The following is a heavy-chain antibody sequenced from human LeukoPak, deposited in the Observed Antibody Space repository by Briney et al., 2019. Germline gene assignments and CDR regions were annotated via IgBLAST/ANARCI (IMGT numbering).Heavy chain of an antibody. CDR1: GFTFSDEY. J-gene: IGHJ4*02. CDR2: ISNSGSYT. D-gene: IGHD6-19*01. CDR3: ARSRGAGPGAYFDY. V-gene: IGHV3-11*03. Sequence: PGGALRLSCAASGFTFSDEYMSWIPQAPGKGLEWVSYISNSGSYTNYADSVKGRFTISRDNAKNSLYLQMNSLRAEDTAVYYCARSRGAGPGAYFDYWGQGTLITVSS.